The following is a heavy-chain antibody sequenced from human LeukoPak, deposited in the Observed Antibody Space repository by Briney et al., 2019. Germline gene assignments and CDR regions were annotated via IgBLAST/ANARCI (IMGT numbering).Heavy chain of an antibody. Sequence: PGGSLRLSCASSGFTFSSYSMNWVRQAPGKGLEWVSSISSSSSYIYYADSVKGRFTISRDNAKNSLYLQMNSLRAEDTAVYYCARGVWGIAARPVLDYWGQGTLVTVSS. CDR2: ISSSSSYI. J-gene: IGHJ4*02. D-gene: IGHD6-6*01. V-gene: IGHV3-21*01. CDR3: ARGVWGIAARPVLDY. CDR1: GFTFSSYS.